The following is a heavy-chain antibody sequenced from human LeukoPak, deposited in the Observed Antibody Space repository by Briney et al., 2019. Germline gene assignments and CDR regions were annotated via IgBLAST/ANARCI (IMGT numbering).Heavy chain of an antibody. CDR2: IVGSSSTK. D-gene: IGHD1-1*01. CDR1: GFSFSTYS. Sequence: GGSLRLSCAASGFSFSTYSMNWVRQAPGKGLEWVSYIVGSSSTKYYADSVKGRFTISRDNAKNSLYLQMDSLRAEDTGVYYCATDSPETAAFDYWGQGTLVTVSS. CDR3: ATDSPETAAFDY. V-gene: IGHV3-48*04. J-gene: IGHJ4*02.